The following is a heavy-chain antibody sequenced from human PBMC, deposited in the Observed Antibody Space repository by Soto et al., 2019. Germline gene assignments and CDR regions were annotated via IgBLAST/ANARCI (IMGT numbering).Heavy chain of an antibody. CDR3: AKSYDSSGNDAFDI. CDR2: ISYDESNK. J-gene: IGHJ3*02. CDR1: GFTFSSYG. Sequence: QVQLVESGGGVVQPGRSLRLSCAASGFTFSSYGMHWVRQAPGKGLEWVAVISYDESNKYYADSVKGRFTISRDNSKNTLYLQMNSLRAGDTAVYYCAKSYDSSGNDAFDIWGQGTMVTVSS. D-gene: IGHD3-22*01. V-gene: IGHV3-30*18.